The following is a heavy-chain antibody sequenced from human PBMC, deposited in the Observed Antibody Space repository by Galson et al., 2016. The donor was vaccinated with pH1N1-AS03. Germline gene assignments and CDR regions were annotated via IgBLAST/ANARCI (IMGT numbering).Heavy chain of an antibody. J-gene: IGHJ4*02. CDR3: VTGNQNYFDY. CDR1: GFTFRTFG. Sequence: LRLSCAASGFTFRTFGMHWVRQAPGKGLEWVAVIWNDGSLKKYGDSVKGRFIISRDNSNNTVSLEMSSLRAEDKAVYYCVTGNQNYFDYWGQGTLVTVSS. CDR2: IWNDGSLK. D-gene: IGHD2-8*02. V-gene: IGHV3-33*01.